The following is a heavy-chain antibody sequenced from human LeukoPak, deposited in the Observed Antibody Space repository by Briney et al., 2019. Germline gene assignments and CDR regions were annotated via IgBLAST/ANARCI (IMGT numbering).Heavy chain of an antibody. D-gene: IGHD2-2*01. CDR2: TYYRSTWYN. Sequence: SQTLSLTCAISGDSVSSNSVTWNWIRQSPSSGLEWLGRTYYRSTWYNDYAVSVRGRITVNPDTSKNQFSLHLNSVTPEDTAVYYCARRLTQYDCFDPWGQGILSPSPQ. J-gene: IGHJ5*02. V-gene: IGHV6-1*01. CDR1: GDSVSSNSVT. CDR3: ARRLTQYDCFDP.